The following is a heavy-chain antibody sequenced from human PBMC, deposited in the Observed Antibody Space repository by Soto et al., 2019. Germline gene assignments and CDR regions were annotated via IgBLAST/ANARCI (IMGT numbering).Heavy chain of an antibody. CDR2: MNPNSGNT. CDR3: TKLPRADYGGIFDP. J-gene: IGHJ5*02. CDR1: GYTFTSYD. Sequence: ASVKVSCKASGYTFTSYDINWVRQATGQGLEWMGWMNPNSGNTGYAQKFQGRVTMTRNTSISTAYMELSSLRSEDTAVYYCTKLPRADYGGIFDPWGQGTLVTVSS. D-gene: IGHD4-17*01. V-gene: IGHV1-8*01.